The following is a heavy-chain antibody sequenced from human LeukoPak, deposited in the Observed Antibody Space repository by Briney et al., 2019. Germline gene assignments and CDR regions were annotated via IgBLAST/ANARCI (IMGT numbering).Heavy chain of an antibody. CDR3: ARDTPEWYSGSYFDY. CDR2: IYTSGST. CDR1: GGSISSGSYY. Sequence: SQTLSLTCTVSGGSISSGSYYWSWIRQPAGKGLEWIGRIYTSGSTNYNPSLKSRVTISVDKSKNQFSLKLSSVTAADTAVYYCARDTPEWYSGSYFDYWGQGTLVTVSS. D-gene: IGHD1-26*01. V-gene: IGHV4-61*02. J-gene: IGHJ4*02.